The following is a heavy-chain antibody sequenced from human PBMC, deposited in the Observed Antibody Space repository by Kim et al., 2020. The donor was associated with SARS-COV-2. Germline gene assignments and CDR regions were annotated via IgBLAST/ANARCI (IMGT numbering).Heavy chain of an antibody. Sequence: YTPHLKSRITIPADTSKNQISLKLSSVTAADTAVYYCTRGPNPSGQSDSWGQGTLVTVSS. CDR3: TRGPNPSGQSDS. J-gene: IGHJ4*02. V-gene: IGHV4-34*01. D-gene: IGHD2-15*01.